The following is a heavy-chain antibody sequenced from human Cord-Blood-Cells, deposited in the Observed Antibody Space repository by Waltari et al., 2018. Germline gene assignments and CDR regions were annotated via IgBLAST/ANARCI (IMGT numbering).Heavy chain of an antibody. J-gene: IGHJ3*02. D-gene: IGHD7-27*01. CDR2: IYHSGST. V-gene: IGHV4-30-2*01. CDR1: GGSISRGGYS. CDR3: ARRRPGVYAFDI. Sequence: QLQLQESGSGLVKPSQTLSLTCAVSGGSISRGGYSWSWIRQPPGKGLEWIGYIYHSGSTYYNPSLKSRVTISVDRSKNQFSLKLSSVTAADTAVYYCARRRPGVYAFDIWGQGTMVTVSS.